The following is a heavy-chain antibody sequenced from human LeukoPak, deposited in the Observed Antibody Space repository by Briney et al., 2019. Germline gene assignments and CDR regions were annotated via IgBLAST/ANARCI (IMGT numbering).Heavy chain of an antibody. CDR2: IYYSGST. J-gene: IGHJ4*02. Sequence: SETLSLTCTVSGGSISSSSYYWGWIRQPPGKGLEWIGSIYYSGSTYYNPSLKSRVTISVDTSKNQSSLKLSSVTAADTAVYYCARLRAYSSSLSFDYWGQGTLVTVSS. CDR1: GGSISSSSYY. D-gene: IGHD6-6*01. CDR3: ARLRAYSSSLSFDY. V-gene: IGHV4-39*01.